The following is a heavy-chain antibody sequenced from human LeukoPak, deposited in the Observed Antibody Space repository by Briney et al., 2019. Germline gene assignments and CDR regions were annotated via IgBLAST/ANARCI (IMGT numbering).Heavy chain of an antibody. D-gene: IGHD2-15*01. Sequence: ASVKVSCKASGYTFTGYYMHWVRQAPGQGLEWMGWINPNSGGTNYAQKFQGRVTMTRDTSISTAYMELSRLRSDDTAVYYCARDQRYCSGGSCYPDWFDPWGQGTLVTVSS. CDR3: ARDQRYCSGGSCYPDWFDP. CDR2: INPNSGGT. V-gene: IGHV1-2*02. CDR1: GYTFTGYY. J-gene: IGHJ5*02.